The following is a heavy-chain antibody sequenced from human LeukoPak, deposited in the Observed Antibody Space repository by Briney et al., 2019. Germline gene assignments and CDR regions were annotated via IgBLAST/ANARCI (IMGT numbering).Heavy chain of an antibody. CDR1: VDSVSSSSAS. D-gene: IGHD6-19*01. CDR3: ARDRQSSAVAITPYAFDI. J-gene: IGHJ3*02. Sequence: SQTLSLTSAISVDSVSSSSASWNWIRQSPSRGLEWLGRTYYMSKWYNDYSVSVKSRISIHPDTSKKQFSLQLNSVTPEDTAVYYCARDRQSSAVAITPYAFDIWGQGTMVTVSS. CDR2: TYYMSKWYN. V-gene: IGHV6-1*01.